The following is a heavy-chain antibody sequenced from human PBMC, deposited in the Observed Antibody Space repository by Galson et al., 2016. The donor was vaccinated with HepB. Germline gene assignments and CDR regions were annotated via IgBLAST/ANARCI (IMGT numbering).Heavy chain of an antibody. V-gene: IGHV3-23*01. Sequence: SLRLSCAASGFTFNTYAMSWVRQAPGKGLEWVSAISGSGGTTYFADSVKGRFTLSRDNSKNTLYLQMNSLRAEDTAVYYCAKDAPSGRVVTGTWDSWGQGPRVTVSS. CDR1: GFTFNTYA. J-gene: IGHJ4*02. CDR2: ISGSGGTT. CDR3: AKDAPSGRVVTGTWDS. D-gene: IGHD2-21*02.